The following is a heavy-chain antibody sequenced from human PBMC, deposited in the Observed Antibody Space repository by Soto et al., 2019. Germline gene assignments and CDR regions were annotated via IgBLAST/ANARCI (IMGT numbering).Heavy chain of an antibody. J-gene: IGHJ3*02. CDR3: ARGTEIWNSFYI. CDR2: IIPIFAKP. CDR1: GDTFSSYS. V-gene: IGHV1-69*01. D-gene: IGHD1-7*01. Sequence: QVQLIQSGAELKRPGSSVKVSCKASGDTFSSYSITWLRQAPGQRLEWMGGIIPIFAKPTYAQKFHGRVAITADDSTIPVYMELTSLTYEDTAVYYCARGTEIWNSFYIWGQGTPLSVSS.